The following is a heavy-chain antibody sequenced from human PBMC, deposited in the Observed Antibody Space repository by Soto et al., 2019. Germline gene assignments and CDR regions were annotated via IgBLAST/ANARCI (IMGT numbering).Heavy chain of an antibody. CDR3: TGSLGGEVYGHSWYYYYIEV. Sequence: ASVKVSCKASGYTFTSYYMHCVRQAPGQGLEWMRIINPSGGSTSYAQKFQGRVTMTRDTSTSTVYMELSSLRSEDKDEYYCTGSLGGEVYGHSWYYYYIEVWGKGTTVTVSS. CDR2: INPSGGST. CDR1: GYTFTSYY. V-gene: IGHV1-46*03. J-gene: IGHJ6*03. D-gene: IGHD3-10*01.